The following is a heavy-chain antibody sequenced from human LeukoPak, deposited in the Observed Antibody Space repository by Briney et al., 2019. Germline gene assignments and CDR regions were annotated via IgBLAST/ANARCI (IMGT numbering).Heavy chain of an antibody. CDR2: ISPYNGNT. CDR1: GYTFNSYG. V-gene: IGHV1-18*01. CDR3: ARAPRGSSTWYIVY. Sequence: ASAKVSCKASGYTFNSYGISWVRQAPGQGLEWMGWISPYNGNTNYAQKFQGRVTMTTDTSTTTAYMELRSLGSDDTAVYYCARAPRGSSTWYIVYWGQGTLVTVSS. D-gene: IGHD6-13*01. J-gene: IGHJ4*02.